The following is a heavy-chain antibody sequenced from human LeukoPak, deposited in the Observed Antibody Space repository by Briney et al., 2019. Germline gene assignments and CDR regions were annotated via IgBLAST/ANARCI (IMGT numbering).Heavy chain of an antibody. CDR1: GYTFTNYG. V-gene: IGHV1-18*01. J-gene: IGHJ4*02. D-gene: IGHD6-13*01. Sequence: ASVTVSCKASGYTFTNYGINWVRQAPGQGLEWMGWISDYNGKTNYAQKLQGRVTMTTYTSTSTAYMELRSLRSDDTAVYYCARDLGPSRAAAGSAGYWGQGTLVTVSS. CDR2: ISDYNGKT. CDR3: ARDLGPSRAAAGSAGY.